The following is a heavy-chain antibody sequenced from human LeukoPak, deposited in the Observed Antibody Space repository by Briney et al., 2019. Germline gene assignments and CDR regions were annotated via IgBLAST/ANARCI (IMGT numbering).Heavy chain of an antibody. D-gene: IGHD3-22*01. V-gene: IGHV3-33*01. CDR3: ARDVSGYYPTDQYYYYYGMDV. CDR2: IWYDGSNK. J-gene: IGHJ6*02. Sequence: GGSLRLSCAASGFTFSSYGMHWVRQARGKGLEWVAVIWYDGSNKYYADSVKGRFTISRDNSKNTLYLQMNSLRAEDTAVYYCARDVSGYYPTDQYYYYYGMDVWGQGTTVTVAS. CDR1: GFTFSSYG.